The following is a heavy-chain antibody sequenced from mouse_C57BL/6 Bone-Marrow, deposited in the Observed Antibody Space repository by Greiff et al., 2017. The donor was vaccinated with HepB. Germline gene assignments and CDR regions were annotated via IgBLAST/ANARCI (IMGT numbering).Heavy chain of an antibody. D-gene: IGHD3-3*01. J-gene: IGHJ1*03. Sequence: EVQVVESGPGLVKPSQSLSLTCSVTGYSITGGYYWNWIRQFPGNKLEWMGYISYDGSNNYNPSLKNRISITRDTSKNQFFLKLNSVTTEDTATYYCARDRGYRYFDVWGTGTTVTVSS. CDR1: GYSITGGYY. V-gene: IGHV3-6*01. CDR3: ARDRGYRYFDV. CDR2: ISYDGSN.